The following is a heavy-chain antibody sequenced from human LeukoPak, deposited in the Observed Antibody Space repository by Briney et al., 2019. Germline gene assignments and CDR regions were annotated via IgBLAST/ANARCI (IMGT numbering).Heavy chain of an antibody. J-gene: IGHJ6*03. CDR1: GYTFTSYG. CDR2: ISAYNGNT. CDR3: ARDENTAVVNRGQGGYYYYYYMDV. Sequence: ASVKVSCKASGYTFTSYGFSWVRQAPGQGLEWMGWISAYNGNTNYAQKLQGRVTMTTDTSTSTAYMELRSLRSDDTAVYYCARDENTAVVNRGQGGYYYYYYMDVWGKGTTVTVSS. D-gene: IGHD5-18*01. V-gene: IGHV1-18*01.